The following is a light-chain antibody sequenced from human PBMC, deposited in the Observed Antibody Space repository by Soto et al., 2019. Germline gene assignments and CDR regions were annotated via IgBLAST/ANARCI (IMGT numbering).Light chain of an antibody. CDR2: GAS. CDR1: QSVNSN. V-gene: IGKV3-15*01. CDR3: QQYNNWPPLT. Sequence: EIVLPQSPATLSLSPGERATLSCRASQSVNSNLAWYQQKAGQAPRLLIYGASTRATGIPARFSGGGSGTEFTLTISSLQSEDFAVYYCQQYNNWPPLTFGGGTKVDIK. J-gene: IGKJ4*01.